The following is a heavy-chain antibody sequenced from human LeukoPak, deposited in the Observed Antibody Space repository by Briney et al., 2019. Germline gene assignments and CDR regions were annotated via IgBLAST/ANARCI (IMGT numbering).Heavy chain of an antibody. D-gene: IGHD3-10*01. V-gene: IGHV4-59*12. CDR1: GGSISSYY. CDR3: ARDLSLTMVRGAGRAFDI. J-gene: IGHJ3*02. CDR2: IYATGST. Sequence: PSETLSLTCTVSGGSISSYYWSWIRQPPGKGLEWIGYIYATGSTNYNPSLKSRVTISVDTSKNQFSLKLSSVTAADTAVYYCARDLSLTMVRGAGRAFDIWGQGTMVTVSS.